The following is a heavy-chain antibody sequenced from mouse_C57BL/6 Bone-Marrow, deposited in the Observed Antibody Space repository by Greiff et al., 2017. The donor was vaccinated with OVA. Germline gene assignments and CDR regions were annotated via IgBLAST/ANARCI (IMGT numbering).Heavy chain of an antibody. Sequence: QVQLQQSGPGLVQPSQCLSITCTVSGFSFTRYGVHWVRQSPGKGLEWIGVIWRGGSTDYNAAFMSRLSIPKANSKSQVFFKMNRLQADDTAIYYCAKKGSDYVWGQGTSVTVSS. J-gene: IGHJ4*01. V-gene: IGHV2-5*01. CDR2: IWRGGST. CDR1: GFSFTRYG. CDR3: AKKGSDYV. D-gene: IGHD1-1*01.